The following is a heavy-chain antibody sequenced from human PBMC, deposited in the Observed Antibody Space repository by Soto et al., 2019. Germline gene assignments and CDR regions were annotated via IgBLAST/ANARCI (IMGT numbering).Heavy chain of an antibody. CDR1: GFTFSSYS. Sequence: EVQLLESGGGLVQPGGSLRLSCAASGFTFSSYSMTWVRQAPGKGLEWVSDISGSGDNTYYADSVKGRFTISRDNSKNTLDLQMKSLRAEDTALYYCAKRERWPASGPYWGQGTLVTVSS. CDR3: AKRERWPASGPY. CDR2: ISGSGDNT. J-gene: IGHJ4*02. V-gene: IGHV3-23*01. D-gene: IGHD1-1*01.